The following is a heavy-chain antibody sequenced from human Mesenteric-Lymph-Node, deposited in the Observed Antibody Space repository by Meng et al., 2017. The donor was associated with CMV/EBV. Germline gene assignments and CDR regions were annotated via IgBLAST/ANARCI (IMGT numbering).Heavy chain of an antibody. V-gene: IGHV4-34*01. J-gene: IGHJ5*02. CDR1: GGSFSGYY. CDR2: INHSGST. CDR3: ARGSPSVYRLPFNWFDP. D-gene: IGHD2-2*01. Sequence: SETLSLTCAVYGGSFSGYYWSWIRQPPGKGLEWIGEINHSGSTNYNPSLKSRVTISVDTSKNQFSLKLSSVTAADTAIYYCARGSPSVYRLPFNWFDPWGQGILVTVSS.